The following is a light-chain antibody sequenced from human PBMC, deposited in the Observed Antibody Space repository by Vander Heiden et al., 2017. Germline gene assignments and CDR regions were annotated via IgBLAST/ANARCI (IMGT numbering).Light chain of an antibody. J-gene: IGKJ2*01. CDR2: DAS. Sequence: DIVLTQSPSTLSFSPGERATLPCRASQGVSSYLTWYQQKPGQAPRLLIYDASNGATGIPARFSGSASGTVFTLTISRLEPEDFAVYYCQQRSNWPVTFGQGTKLEIK. CDR3: QQRSNWPVT. CDR1: QGVSSY. V-gene: IGKV3-11*01.